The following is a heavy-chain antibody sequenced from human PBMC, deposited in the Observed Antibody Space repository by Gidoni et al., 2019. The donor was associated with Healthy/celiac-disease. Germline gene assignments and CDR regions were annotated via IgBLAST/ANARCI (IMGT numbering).Heavy chain of an antibody. J-gene: IGHJ4*02. Sequence: EVQLVESGGGLVQPGRSLRLSCEASGFPFDDYAMHWVRQAPGKGLEWVSGISWNSGSIGYADSVKGRFTISRDNAKNSLYLQMNSLRAEDTALYYCAKDIDSSSMGIDYWGQGTLVTVSS. CDR1: GFPFDDYA. CDR3: AKDIDSSSMGIDY. D-gene: IGHD6-6*01. V-gene: IGHV3-9*01. CDR2: ISWNSGSI.